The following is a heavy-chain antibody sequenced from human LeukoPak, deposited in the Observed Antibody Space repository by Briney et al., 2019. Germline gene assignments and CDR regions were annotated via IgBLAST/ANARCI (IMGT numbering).Heavy chain of an antibody. Sequence: GASVKVSCKASGGTFISYAISWVRQAPGQGLEWMGGIIPIFGTANYAQKFQGRVTITADESTSTAYMELSSLRSEDTAVYYCAREGTVTTFDYWGQGTLVTVSS. V-gene: IGHV1-69*01. CDR3: AREGTVTTFDY. D-gene: IGHD4-17*01. J-gene: IGHJ4*02. CDR2: IIPIFGTA. CDR1: GGTFISYA.